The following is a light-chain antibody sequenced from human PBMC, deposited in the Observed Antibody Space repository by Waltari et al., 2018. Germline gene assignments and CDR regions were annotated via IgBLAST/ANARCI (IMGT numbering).Light chain of an antibody. Sequence: DIQMTQSPSSLSASVGDRVIITCRASQGISTHLAWYQKKPGKVPRLLIFGTSTLQSGVPSRFSGSGFGTEFTLIISSLQTEDVASYYCQNYDRAPWTFGQGTKVEV. CDR2: GTS. V-gene: IGKV1-27*01. CDR3: QNYDRAPWT. J-gene: IGKJ1*01. CDR1: QGISTH.